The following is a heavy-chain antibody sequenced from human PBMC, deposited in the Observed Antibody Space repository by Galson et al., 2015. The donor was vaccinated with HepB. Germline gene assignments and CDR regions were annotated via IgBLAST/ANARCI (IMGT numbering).Heavy chain of an antibody. Sequence: SVKVSCKASGYTFTSYGISWVRQAPGQGLEWMGWISAYNGNTNYAQKLQGRVTMTTDTSTSTAYMELRSLRSDDTAVYYCASGARRFTIVGVERQDYDMDVWGKGTTVTVSS. CDR2: ISAYNGNT. CDR1: GYTFTSYG. D-gene: IGHD3-3*01. V-gene: IGHV1-18*01. J-gene: IGHJ6*03. CDR3: ASGARRFTIVGVERQDYDMDV.